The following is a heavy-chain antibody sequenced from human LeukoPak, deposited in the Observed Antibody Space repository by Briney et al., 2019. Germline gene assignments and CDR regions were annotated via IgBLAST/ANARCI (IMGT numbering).Heavy chain of an antibody. D-gene: IGHD2-21*02. V-gene: IGHV4-4*02. Sequence: SETLSLTCAVSGDSISSSHWWSWVRQPPGKGLEWIGEIYHSGSFNYNPSLKSRVTISVDKSKNQFSLKLRSVTAADTAVYYCARGTLEVTDRNFDYWGQGTLVTVSS. J-gene: IGHJ4*02. CDR2: IYHSGSF. CDR3: ARGTLEVTDRNFDY. CDR1: GDSISSSHW.